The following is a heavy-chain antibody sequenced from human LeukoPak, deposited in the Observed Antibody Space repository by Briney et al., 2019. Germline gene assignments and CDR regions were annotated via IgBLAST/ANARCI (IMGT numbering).Heavy chain of an antibody. Sequence: GGSLRLSCAASVFIFSSYGMSWVRQAPGKELEWVSAISGSGGSTYYADSVKGRFTISRDNSKNTLYLQMNSVRAEDTAVYYCAKVRAGSIVGATRRHLGYYMDVWGKGTTVTISS. CDR3: AKVRAGSIVGATRRHLGYYMDV. D-gene: IGHD1-26*01. V-gene: IGHV3-23*01. J-gene: IGHJ6*03. CDR2: ISGSGGST. CDR1: VFIFSSYG.